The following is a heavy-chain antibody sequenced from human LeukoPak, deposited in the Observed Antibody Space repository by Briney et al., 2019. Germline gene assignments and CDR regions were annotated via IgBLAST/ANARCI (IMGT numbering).Heavy chain of an antibody. CDR2: IIPILGIA. CDR3: AREPSGLRYFDWLDY. J-gene: IGHJ4*02. D-gene: IGHD3-9*01. V-gene: IGHV1-69*04. CDR1: GGTFSSYA. Sequence: GASVKVSCKASGGTFSSYAISWVRQAPGQGLEWMGRIIPILGIANYAQKFQGRVTITADKSTSTAYMELSSLRSEDAAVYYCAREPSGLRYFDWLDYWGQGTLVTVSS.